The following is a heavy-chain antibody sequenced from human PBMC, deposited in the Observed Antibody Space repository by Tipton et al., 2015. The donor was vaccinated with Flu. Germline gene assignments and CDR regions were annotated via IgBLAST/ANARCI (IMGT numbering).Heavy chain of an antibody. D-gene: IGHD7-27*01. J-gene: IGHJ3*02. Sequence: LRLSCAVSGYSISSGYYWGWIRQPPGKGLEWIGSIYHSGSTYYNPSLKSRVTISVDTSKNQFYLKLSSVTAADTAVYYCARHTSSLGAFDIWGQGTMVTVSS. CDR1: GYSISSGYY. CDR2: IYHSGST. CDR3: ARHTSSLGAFDI. V-gene: IGHV4-38-2*01.